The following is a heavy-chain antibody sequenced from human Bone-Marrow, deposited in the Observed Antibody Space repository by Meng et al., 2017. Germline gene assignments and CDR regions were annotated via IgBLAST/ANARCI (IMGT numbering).Heavy chain of an antibody. CDR3: ARVGVVVITPNWFDP. D-gene: IGHD3-22*01. CDR1: GGSFSGYY. J-gene: IGHJ5*02. CDR2: INHSGST. Sequence: VQVPRGGAGLVKPSESLSLTCAVYGGSFSGYYWSWIRQPPGKGLEWIGEINHSGSTNYNPSLKSRVTISVDTSKNQFSLKLSSVTAADTAVYYCARVGVVVITPNWFDPWGQGTLVTVSS. V-gene: IGHV4-34*01.